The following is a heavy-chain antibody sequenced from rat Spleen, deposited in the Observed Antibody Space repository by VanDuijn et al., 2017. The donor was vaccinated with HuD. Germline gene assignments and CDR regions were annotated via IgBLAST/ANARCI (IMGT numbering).Heavy chain of an antibody. Sequence: EVQLVESGGGLVQPGGSMKLSCTVSGFTFTSFPVAWVRQAPGKGLEWVASITNTGGSTYYPDSVKGRFTISRDNAKSTLYLQMNSLRSEDTATYYCARRVAAISTLFDYWGQGVMVTVSS. D-gene: IGHD1-2*01. CDR3: ARRVAAISTLFDY. CDR2: ITNTGGST. J-gene: IGHJ2*01. V-gene: IGHV5-46*01. CDR1: GFTFTSFP.